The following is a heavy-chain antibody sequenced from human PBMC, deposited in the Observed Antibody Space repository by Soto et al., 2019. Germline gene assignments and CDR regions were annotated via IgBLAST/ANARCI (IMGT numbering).Heavy chain of an antibody. Sequence: QVQLVESGGGVVQPGRSLRLSCAASGFTFSSYGMHWVRQAPGKGLEWVAVIWYDGSNKYYADSVKGRFTISRDNSKNTLYLQMNSLRAEDTAVYYCARDSTPTYDYVWGSYPRTPHFDYWGQGTLVTVSS. CDR2: IWYDGSNK. V-gene: IGHV3-33*01. D-gene: IGHD3-16*01. CDR1: GFTFSSYG. J-gene: IGHJ4*02. CDR3: ARDSTPTYDYVWGSYPRTPHFDY.